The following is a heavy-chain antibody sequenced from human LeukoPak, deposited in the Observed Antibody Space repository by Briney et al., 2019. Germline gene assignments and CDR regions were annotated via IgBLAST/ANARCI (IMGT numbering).Heavy chain of an antibody. J-gene: IGHJ4*02. CDR3: AKDRGLYDSSGYYLDY. D-gene: IGHD3-22*01. Sequence: GGSLRLSCAGSGFTFSSYAMGWVRQAPGKGLEWVAVISYDGSNKYYADSVKGRFTISRDNSKNTLYLQMNSLRAEDTAVYYCAKDRGLYDSSGYYLDYWGQGTLVTVSS. CDR2: ISYDGSNK. CDR1: GFTFSSYA. V-gene: IGHV3-30*18.